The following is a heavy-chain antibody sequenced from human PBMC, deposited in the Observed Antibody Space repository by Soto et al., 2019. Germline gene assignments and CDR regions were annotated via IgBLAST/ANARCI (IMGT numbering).Heavy chain of an antibody. CDR2: INPSSGGT. CDR3: ARSTTVVPTAVIGPLYGMDV. V-gene: IGHV1-2*04. D-gene: IGHD2-2*01. Sequence: ASVKVSCKASGYTFTGYFLHWVRQAPGQGLEWMGWINPSSGGTNYAQKFQGWVTMTRDPSISAAYMELNRLTSDDTAVYYCARSTTVVPTAVIGPLYGMDVWGQGTTVTVSS. CDR1: GYTFTGYF. J-gene: IGHJ6*02.